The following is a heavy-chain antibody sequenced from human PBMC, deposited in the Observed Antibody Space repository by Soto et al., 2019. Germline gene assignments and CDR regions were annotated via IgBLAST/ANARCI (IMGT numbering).Heavy chain of an antibody. V-gene: IGHV4-59*01. CDR1: GGSMNSYY. J-gene: IGHJ3*02. CDR2: IYYSGDT. Sequence: QVQLHESGPGLVKPSETLSLTCSVSGGSMNSYYWSWIRQFPGKGLEWLGYIYYSGDTKYNPSLQSRISISVDTTKNHFSLRLTSVTAADTAVYYCARDRNKLWKNDAFDIWGQGTMVTVSS. CDR3: ARDRNKLWKNDAFDI. D-gene: IGHD3-3*01.